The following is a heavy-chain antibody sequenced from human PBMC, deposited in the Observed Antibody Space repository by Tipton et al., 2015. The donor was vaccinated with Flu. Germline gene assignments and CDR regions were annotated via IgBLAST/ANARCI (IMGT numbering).Heavy chain of an antibody. J-gene: IGHJ4*02. V-gene: IGHV3-21*01. D-gene: IGHD4-17*01. CDR1: GFTFSSYS. CDR2: ISSSSSYI. Sequence: SLRLSCAASGFTFSSYSMNWVRQAPGKGLEWVSSISSSSSYIYYADSVKGRFTISRDNAKNSLYLQMNSLRAEDTAVYYCARDGGVWGPSGDFRDWGQGTLVTVSS. CDR3: ARDGGVWGPSGDFRD.